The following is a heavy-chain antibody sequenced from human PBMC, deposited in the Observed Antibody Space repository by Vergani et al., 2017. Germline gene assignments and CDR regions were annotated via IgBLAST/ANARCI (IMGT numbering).Heavy chain of an antibody. V-gene: IGHV4-31*03. CDR2: IYYSGST. D-gene: IGHD3-22*01. Sequence: QLQLQESGPGLVKPSQTLSLTCTVSGGSISSGGYYWSWIRQHPGKGLEWIGYIYYSGSTYYNPSLKSRVTISVDTSKNQFSLKLSSVTAADTAVYYCARVLADYDSSGYSRVTYWYFDLWGRGTLVTVSS. CDR1: GGSISSGGYY. J-gene: IGHJ2*01. CDR3: ARVLADYDSSGYSRVTYWYFDL.